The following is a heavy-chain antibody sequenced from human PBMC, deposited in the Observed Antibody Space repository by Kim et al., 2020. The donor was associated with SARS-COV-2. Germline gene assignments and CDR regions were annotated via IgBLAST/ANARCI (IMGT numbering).Heavy chain of an antibody. CDR3: ARHPSYYGSGISSDY. D-gene: IGHD3-10*01. V-gene: IGHV4-39*01. J-gene: IGHJ4*02. Sequence: PSLKSRVTISVDTSKNQFSLKLSSVTAADTAVYYCARHPSYYGSGISSDYWGQGTLVTVSS.